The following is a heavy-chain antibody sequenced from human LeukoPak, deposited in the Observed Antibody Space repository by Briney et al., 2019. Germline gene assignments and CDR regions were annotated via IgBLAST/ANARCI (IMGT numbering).Heavy chain of an antibody. D-gene: IGHD6-19*01. CDR3: AALVMSGWYFDY. J-gene: IGHJ4*02. Sequence: GGSLRLSCAASGFTFSSYAMSWDRQAPGKGLEWVSAISGSGGSTYYADSVKGRFTISRDNSKNTLYLQMNSLRAEDTAVYYCAALVMSGWYFDYWGQGTLVTVSS. CDR2: ISGSGGST. V-gene: IGHV3-23*01. CDR1: GFTFSSYA.